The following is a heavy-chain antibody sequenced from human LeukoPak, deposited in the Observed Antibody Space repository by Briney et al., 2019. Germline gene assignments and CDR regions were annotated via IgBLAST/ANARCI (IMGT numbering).Heavy chain of an antibody. CDR3: AKDSGTWNVDY. Sequence: GGSLRLSCAASGFPFTKYGMHWVRQAPGKGLEWVAFIRDTGKNTYYADSVKGRFTISRGTSKNTLYLQMNSLRTEDTSVYYCAKDSGTWNVDYWGQGTLVTVSS. CDR2: IRDTGKNT. V-gene: IGHV3-30*02. J-gene: IGHJ4*02. CDR1: GFPFTKYG. D-gene: IGHD1-1*01.